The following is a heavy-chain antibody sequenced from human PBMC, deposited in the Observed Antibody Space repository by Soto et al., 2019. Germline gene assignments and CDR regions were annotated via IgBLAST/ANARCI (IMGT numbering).Heavy chain of an antibody. J-gene: IGHJ4*02. Sequence: GGSLRLACTASGFTFGDYAMSWFRQAPGKGLEWVGFIRSKAYGGTTEYAASVKGRFTISRDDSKSIAYLQMNSLKTEDTAVYYCTRDVGTMVRGVQELSYYFDYWGQGTLVTVSS. CDR3: TRDVGTMVRGVQELSYYFDY. V-gene: IGHV3-49*03. CDR2: IRSKAYGGTT. CDR1: GFTFGDYA. D-gene: IGHD3-10*01.